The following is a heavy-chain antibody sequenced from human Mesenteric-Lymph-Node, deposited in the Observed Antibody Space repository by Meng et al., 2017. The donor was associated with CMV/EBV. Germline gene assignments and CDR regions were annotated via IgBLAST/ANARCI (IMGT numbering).Heavy chain of an antibody. D-gene: IGHD2-2*01. CDR3: ARVAYCSSLSCYADY. J-gene: IGHJ4*02. CDR1: FSFTDHY. V-gene: IGHV3-11*01. Sequence: FSFTDHYMTWIRQAPGKGLEWVSHISTSDSSSRRLYADSVKGRFTISRDNAKNSLFLQMNSLRAEDTAVYYCARVAYCSSLSCYADYWGQGILVTVSS. CDR2: ISTSDSSSRR.